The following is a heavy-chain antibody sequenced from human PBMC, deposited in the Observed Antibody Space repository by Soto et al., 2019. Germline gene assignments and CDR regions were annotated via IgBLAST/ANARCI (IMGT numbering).Heavy chain of an antibody. CDR1: GFTFGSYG. D-gene: IGHD3-22*01. V-gene: IGHV3-23*01. CDR2: ISGSGGST. CDR3: AKENNYYYSSGYYYEVPTWEFDY. J-gene: IGHJ4*02. Sequence: PGGSRRLSWAASGFTFGSYGMSWVRQAPGKGREWVSAISGSGGSTCYTDSEKGRFNISRDNSRNALYLQMNSLRAEDTAVYYCAKENNYYYSSGYYYEVPTWEFDYWGQGTMVTVSS.